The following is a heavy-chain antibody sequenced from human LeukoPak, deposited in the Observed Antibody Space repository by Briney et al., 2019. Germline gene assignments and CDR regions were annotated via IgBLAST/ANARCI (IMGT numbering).Heavy chain of an antibody. CDR2: IYTSGST. J-gene: IGHJ4*02. D-gene: IGHD3-22*01. Sequence: SETLSLTCTVSGGSISSGSYYWSWIRQPAGKGLEWIGRIYTSGSTNYNPSLKSRVTISVDTSKNQFSLKLSSVTAADTAVYYCAREGITMIPDYWGQGTLVTVSS. CDR3: AREGITMIPDY. V-gene: IGHV4-61*02. CDR1: GGSISSGSYY.